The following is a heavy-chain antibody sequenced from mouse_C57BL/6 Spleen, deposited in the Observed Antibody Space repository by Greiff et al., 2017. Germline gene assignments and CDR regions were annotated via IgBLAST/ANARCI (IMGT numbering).Heavy chain of an antibody. Sequence: VKLKQPGTELVKPGASVKLSCKASGYTFTSYWMHWVKQRPGQGLEWIGNINPSNGGTNYNEKFKSKATLTVDKSSSTAYMQLSSLTSEDSAVYYCAREGDSLYAMDYWGQGTSVTVSS. D-gene: IGHD6-1*01. CDR2: INPSNGGT. V-gene: IGHV1-53*01. CDR1: GYTFTSYW. CDR3: AREGDSLYAMDY. J-gene: IGHJ4*01.